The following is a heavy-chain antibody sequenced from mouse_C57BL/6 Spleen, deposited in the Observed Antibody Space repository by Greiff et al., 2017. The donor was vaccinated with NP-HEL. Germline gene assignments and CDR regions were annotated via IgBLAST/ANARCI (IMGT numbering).Heavy chain of an antibody. D-gene: IGHD1-1*01. CDR3: ASGGRDYYGSPPFDY. Sequence: VQLQQSGAELVKPGASVKMSCKASGYTFTTYPIEWMKQNHGKSLEWIGNFHPYNDDTKYNEKFKGKATLTVEKSSSTVYLELSRLTSDDSAVYYCASGGRDYYGSPPFDYWGQGTTLTVSS. V-gene: IGHV1-47*01. CDR1: GYTFTTYP. CDR2: FHPYNDDT. J-gene: IGHJ2*01.